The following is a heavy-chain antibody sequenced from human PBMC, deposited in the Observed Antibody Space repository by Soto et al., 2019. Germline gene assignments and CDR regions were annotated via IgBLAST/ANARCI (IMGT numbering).Heavy chain of an antibody. V-gene: IGHV3-48*02. Sequence: RSLRLSCAASGFTFSSYSMNLGRQAPGEGREWISYISSSKRTIYYADSVKVRFTSSGDNAKNSLYLQMNSLRDEDTAVYYCARDYYDFWSGSSQGAFDIWGQGT. J-gene: IGHJ3*02. CDR3: ARDYYDFWSGSSQGAFDI. D-gene: IGHD3-3*01. CDR1: GFTFSSYS. CDR2: ISSSKRTI.